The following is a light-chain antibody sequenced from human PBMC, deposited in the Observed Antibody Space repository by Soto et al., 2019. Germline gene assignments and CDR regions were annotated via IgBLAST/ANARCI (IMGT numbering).Light chain of an antibody. Sequence: QSVLTQPPSASWTPGQRVTISCSGSSSKIGTNTVNWYQQFPRSAPKLLMYSSNQRPSGVPDRFSGSKSGTSASLAISGLQSEDEADYYCAAWDGSLNVVLFGGGTKVTVL. J-gene: IGLJ3*02. V-gene: IGLV1-44*01. CDR1: SSKIGTNT. CDR3: AAWDGSLNVVL. CDR2: SSN.